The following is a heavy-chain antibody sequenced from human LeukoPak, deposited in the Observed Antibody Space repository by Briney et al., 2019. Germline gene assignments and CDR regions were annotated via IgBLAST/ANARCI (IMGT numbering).Heavy chain of an antibody. Sequence: GASVNVSCKASGYTFTSYGISWVRQAPGQGLEWMGWISAYNGNTNYAQKFQGRVTITTDESTSTAYMELSSLRSEDTAVYYCAREWGNSYGSHAFDIWGQGTMVTVSS. CDR3: AREWGNSYGSHAFDI. CDR2: ISAYNGNT. V-gene: IGHV1-18*01. D-gene: IGHD5-18*01. CDR1: GYTFTSYG. J-gene: IGHJ3*02.